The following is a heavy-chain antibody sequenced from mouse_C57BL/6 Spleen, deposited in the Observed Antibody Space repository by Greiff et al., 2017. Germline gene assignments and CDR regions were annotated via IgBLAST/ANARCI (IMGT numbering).Heavy chain of an antibody. Sequence: EVQLVESGGDLVKPGGSLKLSCAASGFTFSSYGMSWVRQTPDKRLEWVATISSGGSYTYYPDSVKGRFTISRDNAKNTLYLQMSSLKSEDTAMYYCARERYGYFGYWGQGTTLTVSS. CDR1: GFTFSSYG. CDR3: ARERYGYFGY. CDR2: ISSGGSYT. J-gene: IGHJ2*01. D-gene: IGHD1-1*01. V-gene: IGHV5-6*01.